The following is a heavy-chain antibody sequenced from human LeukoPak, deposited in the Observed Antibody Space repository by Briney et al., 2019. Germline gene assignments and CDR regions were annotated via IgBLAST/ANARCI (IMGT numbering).Heavy chain of an antibody. Sequence: ASVKVSCKASGGTFSSYAISWVRQAPGQGLEWMGGIIPIFGTANHAQKFQGRVTITADESTSTAYVELSSLRSEDTALYYCASNPRRSAAYYYYGMDVWGQGTTVTVSS. J-gene: IGHJ6*02. CDR2: IIPIFGTA. V-gene: IGHV1-69*13. CDR1: GGTFSSYA. CDR3: ASNPRRSAAYYYYGMDV. D-gene: IGHD3-3*01.